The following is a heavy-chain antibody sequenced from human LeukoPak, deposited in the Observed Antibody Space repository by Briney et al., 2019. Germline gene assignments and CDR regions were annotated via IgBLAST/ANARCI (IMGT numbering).Heavy chain of an antibody. V-gene: IGHV4-39*01. Sequence: SETLSLTCTVSGGSINISDYYWGWIRQPPGKGLEWIGCMHYSGNTYYNPSLRSRVTISVDTSKNQFSLKLNSVTAADTAVYYCARRGGTYLDYWGQGTLVTVSS. CDR2: MHYSGNT. D-gene: IGHD1-26*01. CDR1: GGSINISDYY. CDR3: ARRGGTYLDY. J-gene: IGHJ4*02.